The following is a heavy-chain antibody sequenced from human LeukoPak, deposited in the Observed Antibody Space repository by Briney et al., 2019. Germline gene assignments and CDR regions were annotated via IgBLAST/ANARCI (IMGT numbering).Heavy chain of an antibody. CDR3: ARDICSSTSWHNFDY. CDR2: IKQDGSEK. D-gene: IGHD2-2*01. V-gene: IGHV3-7*01. Sequence: GGSLRLSCAASGFTFSSYWMSWVRQAPGKGLEWVANIKQDGSEKYYVDSVKGRFTISRDNAKNSLYLQMNSLRAVDTAVYSCARDICSSTSWHNFDYWGQGTLTTVSS. J-gene: IGHJ4*02. CDR1: GFTFSSYW.